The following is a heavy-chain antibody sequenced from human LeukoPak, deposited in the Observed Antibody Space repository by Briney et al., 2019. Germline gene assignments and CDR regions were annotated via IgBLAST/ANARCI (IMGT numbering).Heavy chain of an antibody. D-gene: IGHD3-22*01. CDR3: ATGNYYDSSGYYYYYGMDV. Sequence: ASVKVSCKASGYTFTSYYMHWVRQAPGQGLEWMGIINPSGGSTSYAQKSQGRVTMTRDTSTSTVYMELSSLRSEDTAVYYCATGNYYDSSGYYYYYGMDVWGQGTTVTVSS. CDR2: INPSGGST. CDR1: GYTFTSYY. V-gene: IGHV1-46*01. J-gene: IGHJ6*02.